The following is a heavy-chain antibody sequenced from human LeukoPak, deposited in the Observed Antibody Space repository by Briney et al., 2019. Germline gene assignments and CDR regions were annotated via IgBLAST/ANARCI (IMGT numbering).Heavy chain of an antibody. CDR2: MSGGGGST. V-gene: IGHV3-23*01. D-gene: IGHD2-2*01. CDR1: GFTFSSYG. CDR3: AKSHCGSFSCSRAEF. J-gene: IGHJ4*02. Sequence: PGGSLGLSCAASGFTFSSYGMSWVRQAPGKGLEWVSAMSGGGGSTFYADSVKGRFTISRDNSKNTLYLQMNSLRDEDTAVYYCAKSHCGSFSCSRAEFWGQGTLVTVSS.